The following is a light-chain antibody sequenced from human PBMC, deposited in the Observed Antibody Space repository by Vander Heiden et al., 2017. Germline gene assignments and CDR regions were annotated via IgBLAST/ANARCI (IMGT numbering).Light chain of an antibody. CDR2: GAA. CDR1: QSVSSS. Sequence: VMTQSPATLSVSPGERAALSCRASQSVSSSLAWYQQKPGQAPRLLIYGAATRATGIAARFRGSGSGTEFTLAITSLQSEDFAVYYCQQYSNWPLTFGGGTKMVI. V-gene: IGKV3-15*01. J-gene: IGKJ4*01. CDR3: QQYSNWPLT.